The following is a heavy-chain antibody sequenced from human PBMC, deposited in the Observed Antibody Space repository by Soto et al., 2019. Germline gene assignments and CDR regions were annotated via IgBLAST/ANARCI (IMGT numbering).Heavy chain of an antibody. Sequence: SETLSLTCTVSGDSISSGDYYWSWIRQPPGKGLKWIGYIYYSGSTHYNPSLKSRVTISVDTSKNQFSLKLSSVTAADTAVYYCAREDYYYGSGSYSYWGQGILVTVSS. V-gene: IGHV4-30-4*01. J-gene: IGHJ4*02. CDR3: AREDYYYGSGSYSY. D-gene: IGHD3-10*01. CDR1: GDSISSGDYY. CDR2: IYYSGST.